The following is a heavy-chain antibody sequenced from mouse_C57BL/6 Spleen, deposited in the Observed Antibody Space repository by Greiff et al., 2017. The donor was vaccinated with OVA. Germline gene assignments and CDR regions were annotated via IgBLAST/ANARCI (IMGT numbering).Heavy chain of an antibody. V-gene: IGHV1-55*01. Sequence: QVQLQQPGAELVKPGASVKMSCKASGYTFTSYWITWVKQRPGQGLEWIGDIYPGSGSTNYNEKFKSKATLTVDTSSSTAYMQLSSLTSEDSAVYYCAVDSSGYTAWFAYWGQGTQVTVSA. CDR3: AVDSSGYTAWFAY. CDR1: GYTFTSYW. D-gene: IGHD3-2*02. CDR2: IYPGSGST. J-gene: IGHJ3*01.